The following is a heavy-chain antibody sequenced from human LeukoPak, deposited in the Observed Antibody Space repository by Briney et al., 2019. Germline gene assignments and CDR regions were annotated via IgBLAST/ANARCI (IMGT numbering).Heavy chain of an antibody. J-gene: IGHJ6*03. CDR2: INHSGST. CDR1: GGSFSGYY. Sequence: PSETLSLTCVVYGGSFSGYYWSWIRQPPGKGLEWSGEINHSGSTNYNPSLKSRVTISVDTSKHQFSLKLSSVTAADTAVYYCASLLAMVVATIYYYYYYMDVWGKGTTVTASS. CDR3: ASLLAMVVATIYYYYYYMDV. D-gene: IGHD5-12*01. V-gene: IGHV4-34*01.